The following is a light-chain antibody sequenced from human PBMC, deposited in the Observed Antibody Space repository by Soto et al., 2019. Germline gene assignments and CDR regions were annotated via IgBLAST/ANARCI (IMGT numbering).Light chain of an antibody. Sequence: EIVLTQSPGTLSLSPGERATLSCRASQSVSSNYLAWYQQKPGQAPRLLIYDTSNSATGIPDRFSGSGSGTDFTLTISRLEPEDFAVYYCQQYVRSPLTFGGGTKVEIK. CDR3: QQYVRSPLT. CDR2: DTS. CDR1: QSVSSNY. J-gene: IGKJ4*01. V-gene: IGKV3-20*01.